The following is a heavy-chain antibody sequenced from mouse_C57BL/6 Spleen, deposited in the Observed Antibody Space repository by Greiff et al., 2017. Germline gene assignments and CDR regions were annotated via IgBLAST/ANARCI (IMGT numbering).Heavy chain of an antibody. CDR1: GYSFTGYY. Sequence: VQLKESGPELVKPGASVKISCKASGYSFTGYYMNWVKQSPEKSLEWIGEINPSTGGTTYNQKFKAKATLTVDKSSSTAYMQLKSLTSEDSAVYYCANGNYLRYFDYWGQGTTLTVSS. V-gene: IGHV1-42*01. CDR2: INPSTGGT. D-gene: IGHD2-1*01. CDR3: ANGNYLRYFDY. J-gene: IGHJ2*01.